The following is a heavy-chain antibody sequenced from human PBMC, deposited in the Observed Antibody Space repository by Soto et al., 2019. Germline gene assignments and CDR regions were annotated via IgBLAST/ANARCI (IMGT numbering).Heavy chain of an antibody. V-gene: IGHV2-5*01. CDR3: AHGDPLDFHF. D-gene: IGHD3-10*01. J-gene: IGHJ4*02. Sequence: QITLKESGPPLVQPTQTLTLTCTFSGFSLSTRGEAVGWIRQPPGKALEWLALIYRNGIERYSPSLKIRLTITNATSKTQVVLTMTNMEPVHTATYYCAHGDPLDFHFWGQGTLVIVSP. CDR1: GFSLSTRGEA. CDR2: IYRNGIE.